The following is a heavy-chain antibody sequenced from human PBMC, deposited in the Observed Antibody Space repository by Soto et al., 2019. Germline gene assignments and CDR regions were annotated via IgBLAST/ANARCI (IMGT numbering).Heavy chain of an antibody. Sequence: GGSLRLSCAASGFTFSSYGMHWVRQAPGKGLEWVAVIWYDGSNKYYADSVKGRFTISRDNSKNTLYLQMNSLRAEDTAVYYCAKQRPLVFCSSTSCPSYMDFPGKATIVTVSS. CDR2: IWYDGSNK. J-gene: IGHJ6*03. CDR1: GFTFSSYG. CDR3: AKQRPLVFCSSTSCPSYMDF. V-gene: IGHV3-33*06. D-gene: IGHD2-2*01.